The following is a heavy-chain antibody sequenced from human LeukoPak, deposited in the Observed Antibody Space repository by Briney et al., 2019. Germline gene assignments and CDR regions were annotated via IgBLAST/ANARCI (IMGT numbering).Heavy chain of an antibody. J-gene: IGHJ5*02. CDR2: IVPILGIA. D-gene: IGHD2-15*01. Sequence: SVKVSCKASVCTFSSYAISWVRQAPGHGLEWVGRIVPILGIANYAKKFQGRVTITADKSTSTAYMERSSLRSEDTAVYYCARDNTIVVVVAATGQYDPWGQGTLVTVSS. CDR1: VCTFSSYA. CDR3: ARDNTIVVVVAATGQYDP. V-gene: IGHV1-69*04.